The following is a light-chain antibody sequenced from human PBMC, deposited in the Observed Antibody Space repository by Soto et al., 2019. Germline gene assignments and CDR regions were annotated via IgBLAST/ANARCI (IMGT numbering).Light chain of an antibody. CDR3: SSYTSSATWV. J-gene: IGLJ3*02. V-gene: IGLV2-14*01. Sequence: AEPASLSASPGQSITISCTGTSSDIGAHNSVSWYQRHPGEAPKVIIHEVSNRPSGISDRFSGSKSGNTASLTISGLQAEDEAIYYCSSYTSSATWVFGGGTKVTGL. CDR2: EVS. CDR1: SSDIGAHNS.